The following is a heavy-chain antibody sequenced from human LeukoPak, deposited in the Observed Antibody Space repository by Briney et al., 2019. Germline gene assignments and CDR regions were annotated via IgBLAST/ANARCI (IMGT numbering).Heavy chain of an antibody. CDR1: GFVISASY. CDR3: VRGGTYWTVS. CDR2: IKPDGSEK. V-gene: IGHV3-7*01. J-gene: IGHJ5*01. Sequence: PGGSLILSCAASGFVISASYMSWVRKAPGKGLEWVATIKPDGSEKYHVDSVSGRFTISRDNTNDSLLLQMNSLRVDDTAVYYCVRGGTYWTVSWGQGTLVNVS.